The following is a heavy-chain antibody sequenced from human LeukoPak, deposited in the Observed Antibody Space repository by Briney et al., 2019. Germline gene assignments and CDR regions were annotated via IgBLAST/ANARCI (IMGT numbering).Heavy chain of an antibody. CDR3: ARGRRAARQPDAFDI. Sequence: PSETLSLTXTVSGGSISSSSYYWGWIRQPPGKGLEWIGSIYYSGSTYYNPSLKSRVTISVDTSKNQFSLKLSSVTAADTAVYYCARGRRAARQPDAFDIWGQGTMVTVSS. CDR1: GGSISSSSYY. J-gene: IGHJ3*02. CDR2: IYYSGST. D-gene: IGHD6-6*01. V-gene: IGHV4-39*01.